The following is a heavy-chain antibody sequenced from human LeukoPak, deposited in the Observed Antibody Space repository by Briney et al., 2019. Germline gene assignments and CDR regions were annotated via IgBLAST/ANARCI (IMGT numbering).Heavy chain of an antibody. J-gene: IGHJ4*02. V-gene: IGHV1-69*04. CDR3: ARERGYCSSTSCYPFDY. CDR1: GYTFTSYG. Sequence: SVKVSCKASGYTFTSYGISWVRQAPGQGLEWMGRIIPILGIANCAQKFQGRVTITADKSTSTAYMELSSLRSEDTAVYYCARERGYCSSTSCYPFDYWGQGTLVTVSS. CDR2: IIPILGIA. D-gene: IGHD2-2*03.